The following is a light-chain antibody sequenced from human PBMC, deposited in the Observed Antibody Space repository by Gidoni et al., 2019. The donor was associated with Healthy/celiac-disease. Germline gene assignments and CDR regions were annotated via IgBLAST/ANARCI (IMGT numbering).Light chain of an antibody. Sequence: EIVMPQSPATLSVSPGERATLSCRASQSVSSNLAWYQQKPGQAPRLLIYGASTRATGIPARFSGSGSGTEFTLTISSLQYEDFAVYYCQQYNNWPSGTFGQGTRLEIK. CDR3: QQYNNWPSGT. CDR1: QSVSSN. J-gene: IGKJ5*01. CDR2: GAS. V-gene: IGKV3-15*01.